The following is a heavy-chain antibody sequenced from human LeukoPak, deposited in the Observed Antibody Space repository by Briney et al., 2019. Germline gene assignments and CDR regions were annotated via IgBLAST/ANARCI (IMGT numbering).Heavy chain of an antibody. CDR1: GYSISSGYY. Sequence: TSETLSLTCAVSGYSISSGYYWGWIRQPPGKGLEWIGSIYHSGSTYYNPSLKSRVTISVDTSKNQFSLKLSSVTAADTAVYYCARQDIVVVPAAHDYWGQGALVTVSS. CDR2: IYHSGST. D-gene: IGHD2-2*01. V-gene: IGHV4-38-2*01. CDR3: ARQDIVVVPAAHDY. J-gene: IGHJ4*02.